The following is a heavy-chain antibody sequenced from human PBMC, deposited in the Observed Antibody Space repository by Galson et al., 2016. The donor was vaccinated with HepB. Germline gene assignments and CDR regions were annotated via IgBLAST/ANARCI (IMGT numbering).Heavy chain of an antibody. Sequence: SLRLSCAASGFTFSSYWMHWVRQAPGKGLVWVSRIKSDGSTTSYADSVKGRFTTSRDNAKNTLYLQMNSLSVEDTAVYYCATVGNWDQGTPVTVSS. CDR3: ATVGN. CDR2: IKSDGSTT. CDR1: GFTFSSYW. V-gene: IGHV3-74*01. J-gene: IGHJ4*02.